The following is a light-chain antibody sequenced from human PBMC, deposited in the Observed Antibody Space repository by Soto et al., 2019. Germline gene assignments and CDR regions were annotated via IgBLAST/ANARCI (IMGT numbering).Light chain of an antibody. V-gene: IGKV3-15*01. CDR1: QSVSSN. Sequence: EIVMTQSPATLSVSPGERATLSCRASQSVSSNLAWYQKKPGQAPRLLIYGASTTATGIPARFSGSGSGTEFTLTISRLQSEDFGVYYCQQYNNWPRTFGQGTKVEFK. J-gene: IGKJ1*01. CDR2: GAS. CDR3: QQYNNWPRT.